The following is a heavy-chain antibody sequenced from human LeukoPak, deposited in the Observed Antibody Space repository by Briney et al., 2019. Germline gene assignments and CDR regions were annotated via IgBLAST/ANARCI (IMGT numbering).Heavy chain of an antibody. D-gene: IGHD6-19*01. Sequence: PGGSLGLSCAASGFTFDDYYMHWVRQAPGKGLEWVSLISGNGGSTYYADSVKGRFTISRDNRKNSLYLQMNSLRTEDTALYYCAKDFGVAVPGKYFQHWGQGTLVTVSS. CDR2: ISGNGGST. CDR3: AKDFGVAVPGKYFQH. J-gene: IGHJ1*01. V-gene: IGHV3-43*01. CDR1: GFTFDDYY.